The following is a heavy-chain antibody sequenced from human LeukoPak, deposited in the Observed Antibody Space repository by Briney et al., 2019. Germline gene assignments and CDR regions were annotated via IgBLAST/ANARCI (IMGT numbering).Heavy chain of an antibody. V-gene: IGHV7-4-1*01. CDR2: INTDTGNP. D-gene: IGHD2-15*01. CDR1: GYTFTNYA. J-gene: IGHJ4*02. Sequence: GASVKVSCKASGYTFTNYAMSWVRQAPGQGLEWMGWINTDTGNPTYAQGFTGRFVFSLDTSVSTAYLQIGSLKAEDTAVYYCARGRYCSGGSCYGDYWGQGSLVTVSS. CDR3: ARGRYCSGGSCYGDY.